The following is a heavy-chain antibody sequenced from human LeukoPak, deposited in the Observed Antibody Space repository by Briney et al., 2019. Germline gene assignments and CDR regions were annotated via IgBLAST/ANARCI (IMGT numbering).Heavy chain of an antibody. D-gene: IGHD1-1*01. Sequence: GGSLRLSCAASGFTVSSNYMSWVRQAPGEGLEWVSVIYSGGSTYYADSVKGRFNITRDNSKNTLYLQMNSLRAEETAVYYCAVLPARAQLDGIDVCGQGTTVTVSS. CDR1: GFTVSSNY. CDR3: AVLPARAQLDGIDV. J-gene: IGHJ6*02. V-gene: IGHV3-66*02. CDR2: IYSGGST.